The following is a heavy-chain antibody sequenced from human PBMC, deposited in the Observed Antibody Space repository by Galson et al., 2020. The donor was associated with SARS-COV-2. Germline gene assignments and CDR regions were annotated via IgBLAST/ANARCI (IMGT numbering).Heavy chain of an antibody. D-gene: IGHD3-10*01. CDR3: SKAFNGGPLDS. J-gene: IGHJ4*02. CDR2: INGGGDNT. Sequence: GGSLRLSCAASGFTFNTYAMSWVRQAPGKGLEWISSINGGGDNTYYADSVKGRFTISRDNSKNTLYLQMNSLRAEDTAVYYCSKAFNGGPLDSWGQGTLVTVSS. CDR1: GFTFNTYA. V-gene: IGHV3-23*01.